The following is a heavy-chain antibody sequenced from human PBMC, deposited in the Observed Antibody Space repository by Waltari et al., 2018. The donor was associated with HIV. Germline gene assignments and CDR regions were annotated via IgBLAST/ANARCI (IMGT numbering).Heavy chain of an antibody. Sequence: EVQLVESGGGLVQPGGSLRLSCAASGFTFSSYEMNWVRQAPGKGLEWVSYISSSGSTIYYADSVKGRITIYRDNAKNSLYLQMNSLRAEDTAVYYCARPQGYDSSGYAPDAFDIWGQGTMVTVSS. D-gene: IGHD3-22*01. CDR1: GFTFSSYE. CDR2: ISSSGSTI. CDR3: ARPQGYDSSGYAPDAFDI. J-gene: IGHJ3*02. V-gene: IGHV3-48*03.